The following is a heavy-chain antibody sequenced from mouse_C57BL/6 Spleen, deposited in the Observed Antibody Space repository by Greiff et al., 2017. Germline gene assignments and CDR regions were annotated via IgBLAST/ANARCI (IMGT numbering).Heavy chain of an antibody. D-gene: IGHD1-1*01. Sequence: EVMLVESGGGLVKPGGPLKLSCAASGFTFSSYAMSWVRQTPEKRLEWVATISDGGSYTYYPDNVKGRFTISRDNAKNNLYLQMSHLKSEDTAMYYCARDYYGAYFDYWGQGTTLTVSS. CDR1: GFTFSSYA. V-gene: IGHV5-4*03. CDR2: ISDGGSYT. CDR3: ARDYYGAYFDY. J-gene: IGHJ2*01.